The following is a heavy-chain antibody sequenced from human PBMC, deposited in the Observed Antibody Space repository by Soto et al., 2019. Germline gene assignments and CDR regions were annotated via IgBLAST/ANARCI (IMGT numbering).Heavy chain of an antibody. CDR2: INTNTGNP. D-gene: IGHD2-15*01. CDR3: ARGCSGGSCYGPWFDP. J-gene: IGHJ5*02. CDR1: GYTFTSYA. Sequence: ASVKVSCKASGYTFTSYAMNCVRQAPGQGLEWMGWINTNTGNPTYAQGFTGRFVFSLDTSVSTAYLQICSLKAEDTAVYYCARGCSGGSCYGPWFDPWGQGTLVTVSS. V-gene: IGHV7-4-1*01.